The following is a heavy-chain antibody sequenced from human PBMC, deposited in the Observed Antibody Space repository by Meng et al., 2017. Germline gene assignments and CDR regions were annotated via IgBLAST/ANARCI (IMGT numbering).Heavy chain of an antibody. CDR1: GDSISSSNW. J-gene: IGHJ4*02. Sequence: QVQLQESGPGLVKPSGTLSLTCPVSGDSISSSNWWSWVRQPPGKGLEWIGEIYHTGTTGYNPSLKSRATISIGTSKNHFSLKLSSVTAADTAVYYCARRYDGSGYLAHWGLGTLVTVSS. D-gene: IGHD3-22*01. V-gene: IGHV4-4*02. CDR3: ARRYDGSGYLAH. CDR2: IYHTGTT.